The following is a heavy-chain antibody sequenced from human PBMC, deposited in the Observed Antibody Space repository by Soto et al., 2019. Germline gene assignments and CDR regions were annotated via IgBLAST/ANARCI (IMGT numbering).Heavy chain of an antibody. J-gene: IGHJ4*02. D-gene: IGHD2-2*01. CDR3: ARVESCSSTSCYSVFDY. CDR2: INSDGSST. V-gene: IGHV3-74*03. Sequence: EVQLVESGGGLVQPGGSLRLSCAASGFTFSSYWMHWVRQAPGKGLVWVSRINSDGSSTTYADSVKGRFTISRDNAKNPLSLHMNTLRAEDTAVYYCARVESCSSTSCYSVFDYWGQGTLVTVSS. CDR1: GFTFSSYW.